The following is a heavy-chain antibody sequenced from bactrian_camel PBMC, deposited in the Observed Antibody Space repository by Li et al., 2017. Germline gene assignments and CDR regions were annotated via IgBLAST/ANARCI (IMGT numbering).Heavy chain of an antibody. CDR2: IYTGDGTT. CDR3: VLVPYSCQTWSWAGPRD. J-gene: IGHJ4*01. CDR1: GYSFSSHC. D-gene: IGHD6*01. V-gene: IGHV3S1*01. Sequence: QLVESGGDSVQAGGSLRLSCAASGYSFSSHCMGWFRQAPGKERERVASIYTGDGTTNYADSVKGRFTISLENAVNNNGKNTMYLQLNALLPEDTAMYFCVLVPYSCQTWSWAGPRDWGQGT.